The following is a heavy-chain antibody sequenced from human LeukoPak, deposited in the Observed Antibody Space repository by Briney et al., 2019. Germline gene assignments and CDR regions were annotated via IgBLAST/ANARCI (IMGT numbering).Heavy chain of an antibody. CDR3: TRSYDFWSGPPFDP. V-gene: IGHV1-2*02. CDR1: GYTFTGHY. Sequence: ASVKVSCKASGYTFTGHYMHWVRQAPGQRLEWMGWINPNSGGTKYAQKFQGRVTLTRDTSISTAYMDLSRLRCDDTAVYYCTRSYDFWSGPPFDPWGQGTLVTVSS. D-gene: IGHD3-3*01. J-gene: IGHJ5*02. CDR2: INPNSGGT.